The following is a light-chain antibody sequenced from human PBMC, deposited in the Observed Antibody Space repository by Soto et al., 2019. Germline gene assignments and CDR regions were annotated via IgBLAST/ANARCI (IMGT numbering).Light chain of an antibody. Sequence: EIVLTQSPATLSLSPGERATLSCRASQSLDSYLAWYQQKPGQAPRLLIYDASNRATGVPARFSGSGSGTDFTRTINSLEPEDFAVYYCQQRRSWPITFGGGTKVEIK. CDR3: QQRRSWPIT. J-gene: IGKJ4*01. CDR2: DAS. V-gene: IGKV3-11*01. CDR1: QSLDSY.